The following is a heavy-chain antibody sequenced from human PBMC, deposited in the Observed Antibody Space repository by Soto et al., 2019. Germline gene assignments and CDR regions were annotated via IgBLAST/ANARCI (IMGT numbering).Heavy chain of an antibody. V-gene: IGHV3-72*01. D-gene: IGHD1-26*01. CDR3: VRVPFSNGWEPDY. CDR1: GFTFSDPH. CDR2: MRNRVHFYGT. J-gene: IGHJ4*02. Sequence: PGGSLRLSCEGSGFTFSDPHLDWVRQAPGKGLEWVGRMRNRVHFYGTHYAASVTGRFTVSRDDSKSSFYLQMNNLTTEDTGVYFCVRVPFSNGWEPDYWGRGFLVTVSS.